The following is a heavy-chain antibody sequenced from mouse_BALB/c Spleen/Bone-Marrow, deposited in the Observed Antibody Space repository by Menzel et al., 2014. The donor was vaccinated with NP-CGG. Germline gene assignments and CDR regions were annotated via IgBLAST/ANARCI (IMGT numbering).Heavy chain of an antibody. J-gene: IGHJ4*01. Sequence: VQLVESGPGLVQPSQSLSITCTVSGFSLTSYGVHWVRQSPGKGLEWLGVMWRGGSTDYNAAFMSRLSITKDNSKSQVFFKMNSLQADDTAIYYCAKVGYDVGYYAMDYWGQGTSVTVSS. D-gene: IGHD2-2*01. V-gene: IGHV2-5*01. CDR2: MWRGGST. CDR1: GFSLTSYG. CDR3: AKVGYDVGYYAMDY.